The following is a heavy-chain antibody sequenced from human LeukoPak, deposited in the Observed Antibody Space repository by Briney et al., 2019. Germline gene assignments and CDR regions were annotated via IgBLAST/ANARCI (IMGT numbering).Heavy chain of an antibody. CDR2: IYYSGST. CDR1: GGSISTYY. D-gene: IGHD4-17*01. J-gene: IGHJ4*02. Sequence: SETLSLTCTVSGGSISTYYWSWIRQPPGKGLEWLGYIYYSGSTDYNPSLKSRVTISVDTSKKKFSLKLGSVTAADTSVYYCAITNRDNFGDYYFDYWGQGTLVTVSS. CDR3: AITNRDNFGDYYFDY. V-gene: IGHV4-59*01.